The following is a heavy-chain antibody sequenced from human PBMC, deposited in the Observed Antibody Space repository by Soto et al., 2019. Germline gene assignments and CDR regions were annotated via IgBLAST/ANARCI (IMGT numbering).Heavy chain of an antibody. CDR1: GGTFSSYA. CDR2: IIPIFGTA. CDR3: ARDRGYSGPNSSSWYSSYYYYGMDV. J-gene: IGHJ6*02. Sequence: SVKVSCKASGGTFSSYAISWVRQAPGQGLEWMGGIIPIFGTANYAQKFQGRVTITADESTSTAYMELSSLRSEDTAVYYCARDRGYSGPNSSSWYSSYYYYGMDVWGQGITVTVSS. D-gene: IGHD6-13*01. V-gene: IGHV1-69*13.